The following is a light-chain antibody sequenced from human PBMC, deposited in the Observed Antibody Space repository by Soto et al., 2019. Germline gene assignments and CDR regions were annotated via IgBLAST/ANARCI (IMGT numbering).Light chain of an antibody. CDR3: LQDYNYPRT. CDR2: ATS. CDR1: QGIRTE. J-gene: IGKJ1*01. V-gene: IGKV1-6*01. Sequence: AIQMTQSPSSLSASVGDRDTITCRASQGIRTELGWYQQKPGKAPKLLIYATSTLQSGVPSRFSGSGSGTDFTLTISSLQPEDFATYYCLQDYNYPRTFGQGTKVEIK.